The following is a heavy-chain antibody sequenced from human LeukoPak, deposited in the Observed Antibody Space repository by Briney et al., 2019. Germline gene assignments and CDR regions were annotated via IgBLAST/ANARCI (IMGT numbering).Heavy chain of an antibody. CDR2: ISAYNGNT. CDR3: ARLRASRGAPYYFDY. V-gene: IGHV1-18*01. D-gene: IGHD3-10*01. J-gene: IGHJ4*02. Sequence: ASVKVSCKASGYTFTSYGISWVRQAPGQGLEWMGWISAYNGNTNYAQKLQGRVTMTTDTSTSTAYMELRSLRSDDTAVYYCARLRASRGAPYYFDYWGQGTLVTVSS. CDR1: GYTFTSYG.